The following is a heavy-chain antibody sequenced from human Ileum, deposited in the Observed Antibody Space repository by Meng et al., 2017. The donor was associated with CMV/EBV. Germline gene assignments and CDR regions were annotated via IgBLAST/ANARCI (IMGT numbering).Heavy chain of an antibody. J-gene: IGHJ4*02. Sequence: ASPQAPVRPAGAPPLTRPVSGSPIHSGSHFCARIRTSPGKRLAWIVSMLFSEIADYNPSLKSRFTISLDATQTQFSLRLTSVTAADTAVYFCARDLTNNWFYYRGQGTLVTVSS. CDR1: GSPIHSGSHF. D-gene: IGHD1-1*01. CDR2: MLFSEIA. CDR3: ARDLTNNWFYY. V-gene: IGHV4-39*07.